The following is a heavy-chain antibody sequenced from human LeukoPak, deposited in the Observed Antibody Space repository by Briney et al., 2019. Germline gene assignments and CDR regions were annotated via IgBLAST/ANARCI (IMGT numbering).Heavy chain of an antibody. CDR2: INPNSGGT. J-gene: IGHJ4*02. D-gene: IGHD6-19*01. CDR3: ARDSSSGWYSAPENFDY. CDR1: GYTFTGYY. Sequence: ASVKVSCKASGYTFTGYYMHWVRQAPGQGLEWMGWINPNSGGTNYAQKFQGRVTMTRDTSISTAYMELSRLRSDDTAVYYCARDSSSGWYSAPENFDYWGQGTLVTVSS. V-gene: IGHV1-2*02.